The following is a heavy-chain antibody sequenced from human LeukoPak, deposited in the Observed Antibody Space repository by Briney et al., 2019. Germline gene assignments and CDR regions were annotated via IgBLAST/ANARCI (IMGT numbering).Heavy chain of an antibody. CDR3: ARVVADNWFDP. J-gene: IGHJ5*02. Sequence: GESLKISCQGSGYIFTSYYIAWVRQMPGKGLEWMGIIYPGDSDTRYSPSFQGQVTISADKSISTAYLQWSSLKASDTAMYYCARVVADNWFDPWGQGTLVTVSS. V-gene: IGHV5-51*01. CDR2: IYPGDSDT. CDR1: GYIFTSYY. D-gene: IGHD2-15*01.